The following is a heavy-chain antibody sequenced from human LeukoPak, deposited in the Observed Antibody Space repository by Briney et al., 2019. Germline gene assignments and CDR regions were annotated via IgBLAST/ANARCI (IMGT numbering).Heavy chain of an antibody. J-gene: IGHJ5*02. D-gene: IGHD1-1*01. CDR1: RGSTSTYY. V-gene: IGHV4-4*07. CDR2: IYPSGNT. Sequence: SETLSLTCTVSRGSTSTYYWSWIRQPAGKGLEWIGRIYPSGNTNFNPSLMSRVTMSIDTSKNQFSLKLSSVTAADTAVYYCARVRYNWNDVGWFDPWGQGTLVTVSS. CDR3: ARVRYNWNDVGWFDP.